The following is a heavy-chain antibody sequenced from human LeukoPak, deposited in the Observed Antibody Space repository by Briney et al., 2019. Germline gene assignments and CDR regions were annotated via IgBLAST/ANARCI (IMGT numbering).Heavy chain of an antibody. CDR3: ARGYAGDIGYYCGMDV. V-gene: IGHV1-3*01. Sequence: ASVKVSCKASGYTFTSYTMHWVRQAPGQRLEWMGWINAGNGNTKYSQKFQGRVTITRDTSASTAYMELSSLRSEDTAVYYCARGYAGDIGYYCGMDVWGKGTTVTVSS. CDR2: INAGNGNT. J-gene: IGHJ6*04. D-gene: IGHD2-15*01. CDR1: GYTFTSYT.